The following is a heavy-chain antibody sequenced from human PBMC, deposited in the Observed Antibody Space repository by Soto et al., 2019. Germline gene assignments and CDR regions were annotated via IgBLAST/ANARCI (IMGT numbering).Heavy chain of an antibody. CDR2: IYYSGST. Sequence: QLQLQESGPGLVKPSETLSLTCTVSGGSISSSSYYWGWIRQPPGKGLEWIGSIYYSGSTYYNPSLKSRVTISVDTSKNQFSLKLSSVTAADTAVYYCARVWFGGSFDYWGQGTLVTVSS. D-gene: IGHD3-10*01. J-gene: IGHJ4*02. CDR3: ARVWFGGSFDY. CDR1: GGSISSSSYY. V-gene: IGHV4-39*01.